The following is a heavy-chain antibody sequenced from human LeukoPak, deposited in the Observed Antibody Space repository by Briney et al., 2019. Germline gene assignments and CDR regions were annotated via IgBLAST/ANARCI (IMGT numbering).Heavy chain of an antibody. CDR2: IYHSGST. V-gene: IGHV4-38-2*02. CDR1: GYSISSGYY. J-gene: IGHJ3*02. CDR3: AKSNGYGLVDI. Sequence: SETLSLTCTVSGYSISSGYYWGWIRQPPGQGLEWIGNIYHSGSTYYNPSLKSRVTISVDTSKNQFSLKLSSVTAADTAVYYCAKSNGYGLVDIWGQGTMVTVSS. D-gene: IGHD3-10*01.